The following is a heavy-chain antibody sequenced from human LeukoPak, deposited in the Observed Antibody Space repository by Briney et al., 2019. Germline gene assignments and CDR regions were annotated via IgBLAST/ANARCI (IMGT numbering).Heavy chain of an antibody. V-gene: IGHV1-8*02. Sequence: ASVKVSCKASGYTFTSYGIRWVRQAPGQGLEWMGWMNPNSGNTGYAQKFQGRVTMTRNTSISTAYMELSSLRSEDTAVYYCARGWFGSSYSETVDYWGQGTLVTVSS. CDR1: GYTFTSYG. J-gene: IGHJ4*02. CDR2: MNPNSGNT. D-gene: IGHD3-10*01. CDR3: ARGWFGSSYSETVDY.